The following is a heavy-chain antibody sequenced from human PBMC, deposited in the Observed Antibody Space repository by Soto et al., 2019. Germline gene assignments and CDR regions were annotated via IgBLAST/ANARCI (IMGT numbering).Heavy chain of an antibody. J-gene: IGHJ4*02. CDR3: TSLWEDYGDYADY. CDR2: IKSKTDGGTT. V-gene: IGHV3-15*07. D-gene: IGHD4-17*01. Sequence: GGSLRLSCAASGFTFSNAWMNWVRQAPGKGLEWVGRIKSKTDGGTTDYAAPVKGRFTISRDDSKNTLYLQMNSLKTEDTAVYYCTSLWEDYGDYADYWGQGTLVTVSS. CDR1: GFTFSNAW.